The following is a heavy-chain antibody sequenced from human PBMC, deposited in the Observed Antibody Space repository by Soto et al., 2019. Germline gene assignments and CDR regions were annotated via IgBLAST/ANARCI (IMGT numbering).Heavy chain of an antibody. V-gene: IGHV1-69*13. D-gene: IGHD3-22*01. CDR2: IIPIFGTA. CDR3: ASVLSGYPRDFDY. J-gene: IGHJ4*02. CDR1: GGTFSSYA. Sequence: GASVKVSCKASGGTFSSYAISWVRQAPGQGLEWMGGIIPIFGTANYAQKFQGRVTITADESTSTAYMELSSLRSEDTAVYYCASVLSGYPRDFDYWGQGTRVTVPQ.